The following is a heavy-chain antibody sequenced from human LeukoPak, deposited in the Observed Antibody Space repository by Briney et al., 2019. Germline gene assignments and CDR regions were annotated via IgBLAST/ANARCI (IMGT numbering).Heavy chain of an antibody. J-gene: IGHJ3*02. V-gene: IGHV5-10-1*01. CDR2: IDHSDSLT. Sequence: AEPIKIPCNGSAYNFNNYWNNRVRQMPRIGVEWMGAIDHSDSLTNYSPSLQGQVTISADSSVNTYYMQWSSLKVSNTAMYYWARHGPAYFYDSSGVFDIWGQGTMVTVSS. D-gene: IGHD3-22*01. CDR1: AYNFNNYW. CDR3: ARHGPAYFYDSSGVFDI.